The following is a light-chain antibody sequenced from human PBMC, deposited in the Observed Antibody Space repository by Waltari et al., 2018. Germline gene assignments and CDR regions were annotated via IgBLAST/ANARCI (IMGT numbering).Light chain of an antibody. J-gene: IGKJ1*01. Sequence: DSLLTQSPGTLSLPPGERATLSCRASQNVRRDYLAWYQHKPGQAPRLLIFGASRRATGIPERFSGTGSGTDFTLTISRLEPEDFALYYCQHYGSSLWTFGQGTKVEIK. CDR3: QHYGSSLWT. CDR1: QNVRRDY. CDR2: GAS. V-gene: IGKV3-20*01.